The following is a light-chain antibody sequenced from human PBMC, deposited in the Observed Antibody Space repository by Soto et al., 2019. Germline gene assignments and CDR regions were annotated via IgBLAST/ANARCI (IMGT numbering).Light chain of an antibody. V-gene: IGKV3-15*01. J-gene: IGKJ5*01. Sequence: EIVMTQSPATLSVSPGERATLSFSSSQSVSSKLAWYQQKPGQAPRLLIYGASTRATGIPARFSGSGSGTEFTLTISSLQSEDSAVYYCQQYNNWPPITFGQGTRLE. CDR1: QSVSSK. CDR3: QQYNNWPPIT. CDR2: GAS.